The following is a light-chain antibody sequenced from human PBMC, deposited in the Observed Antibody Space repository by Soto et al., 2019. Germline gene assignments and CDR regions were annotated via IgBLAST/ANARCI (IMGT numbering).Light chain of an antibody. CDR1: SSDVGSYNL. CDR3: CSYAGSSTHVV. V-gene: IGLV2-23*01. CDR2: EGS. Sequence: QSALTQPASVSGSPGQSITISCTGTSSDVGSYNLVSWYQQHPGKAPNLMIYEGSKRPSGVSNRFSGSKSGNTASLTISGLQAEDEADYYCCSYAGSSTHVVFGGGTKVTVL. J-gene: IGLJ2*01.